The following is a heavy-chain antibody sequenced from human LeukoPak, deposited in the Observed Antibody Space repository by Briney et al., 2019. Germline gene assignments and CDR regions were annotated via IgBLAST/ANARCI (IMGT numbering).Heavy chain of an antibody. CDR3: ARLLGGSYFDY. J-gene: IGHJ4*02. CDR1: GFTFSTYE. Sequence: GGSLRLSCAASGFTFSTYEMNWVRQAPGKGLAWVSYISSSGSTIYYADSVKGRFTISRDNAKNSLFLQMNSLRAEDSAVYYCARLLGGSYFDYWGQGTLVTVSS. V-gene: IGHV3-48*03. D-gene: IGHD3-16*01. CDR2: ISSSGSTI.